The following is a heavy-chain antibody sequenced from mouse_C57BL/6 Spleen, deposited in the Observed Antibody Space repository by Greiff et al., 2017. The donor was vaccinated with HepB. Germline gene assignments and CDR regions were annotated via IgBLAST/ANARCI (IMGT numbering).Heavy chain of an antibody. D-gene: IGHD1-2*01. J-gene: IGHJ3*01. CDR2: IYPSDSET. CDR3: AAHYYGRAY. CDR1: GYTFTSYW. V-gene: IGHV1-61*01. Sequence: QVQLQQPGAELVRPGSSVKLSCKASGYTFTSYWMDWVKQRPGQGLEWIGNIYPSDSETHYNQKFKDKATLTVDKSSSTAYMQLSSLTSEDSAVYYCAAHYYGRAYWGQGTLVTVSA.